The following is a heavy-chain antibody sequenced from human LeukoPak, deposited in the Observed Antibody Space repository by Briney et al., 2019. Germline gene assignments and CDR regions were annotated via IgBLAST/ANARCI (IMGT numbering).Heavy chain of an antibody. CDR1: GFTFSSYA. V-gene: IGHV3-64*01. CDR2: ISSNGGST. CDR3: ARGRRLDYYYYYYMDV. J-gene: IGHJ6*03. Sequence: GGSLRLSCAPSGFTFSSYAMHWVRQAPGEGVEYVSPISSNGGSTYYANSVKGRFTISRDNSKNTLYLQMGSLRAEDMAVYYCARGRRLDYYYYYYMDVWGKGTTVTVSS.